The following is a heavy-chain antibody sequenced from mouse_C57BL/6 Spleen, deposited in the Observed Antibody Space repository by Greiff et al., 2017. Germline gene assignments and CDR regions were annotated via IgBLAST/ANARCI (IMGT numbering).Heavy chain of an antibody. Sequence: VQLQQSGPVLVKPGASVKMSCKASGYTFTDYYMNWVKQSHGKSLEWIGVINPYNGGTSYNQKFKGKATLTVDKSSSTAYMELNSLTSEDSAVYYCARNPALYDYDRYFDVWGTGTTVTVSS. J-gene: IGHJ1*03. V-gene: IGHV1-19*01. CDR1: GYTFTDYY. CDR2: INPYNGGT. CDR3: ARNPALYDYDRYFDV. D-gene: IGHD2-4*01.